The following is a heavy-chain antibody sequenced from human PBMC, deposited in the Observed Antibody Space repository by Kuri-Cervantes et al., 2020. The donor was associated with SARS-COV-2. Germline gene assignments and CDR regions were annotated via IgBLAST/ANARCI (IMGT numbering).Heavy chain of an antibody. J-gene: IGHJ6*02. V-gene: IGHV4-39*07. CDR1: GGSISSSSYY. Sequence: GSLRLSCTVSGGSISSSSYYWGWIRQPPGKGLEWIGSIYYSGSTYYNPSLKSRVTISVDTSKNQFSLKLSSVTAADTAVYYCARDRRRGMDVWGQGTTVTVSS. CDR2: IYYSGST. CDR3: ARDRRRGMDV.